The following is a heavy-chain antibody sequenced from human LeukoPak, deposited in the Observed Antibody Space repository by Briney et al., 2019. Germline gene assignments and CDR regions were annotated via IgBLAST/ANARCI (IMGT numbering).Heavy chain of an antibody. V-gene: IGHV3-21*01. CDR3: ARELAVAGTKYYYNGMDV. D-gene: IGHD6-19*01. Sequence: GSLTLSCAASPFTFSSYSMNWVRQAPGKGLEWVSSISCIRSCISYADSVKGRFTISRDNAKNSLYLQMNSLRAEDTAVYYCARELAVAGTKYYYNGMDVWGQGTTVTVSS. CDR2: ISCIRSCI. J-gene: IGHJ6*02. CDR1: PFTFSSYS.